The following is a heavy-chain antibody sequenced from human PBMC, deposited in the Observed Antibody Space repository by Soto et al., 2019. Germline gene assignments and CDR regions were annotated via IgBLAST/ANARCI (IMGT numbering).Heavy chain of an antibody. V-gene: IGHV1-18*01. CDR1: GYTFTSYG. CDR3: AGFLEWPWGNWFEP. CDR2: ISAYNGNT. D-gene: IGHD3-3*01. J-gene: IGHJ5*02. Sequence: QVQLVQSGAEVKKPGASVKVSCKASGYTFTSYGISWVRQAPGQGLEWMGWISAYNGNTSYAQKRQGRVHHTADQSTSTADMGLRSRRSDATAVYYWAGFLEWPWGNWFEPWGQGTLVTVSS.